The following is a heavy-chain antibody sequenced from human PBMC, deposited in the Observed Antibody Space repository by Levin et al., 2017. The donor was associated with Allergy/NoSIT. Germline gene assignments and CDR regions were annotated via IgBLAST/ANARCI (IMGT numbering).Heavy chain of an antibody. CDR1: GFTFSSYA. D-gene: IGHD4-23*01. J-gene: IGHJ6*02. V-gene: IGHV3-30*04. Sequence: GGSLRLSCAASGFTFSSYAMHWVRQAPGKGLEWVAVISYDGSNKYYADSVKGRFTISRDNSKNTLYLQMNSLRAEDTAVYYCATSQGTVVTPRSAYGMDVWGQGTTVTVSS. CDR2: ISYDGSNK. CDR3: ATSQGTVVTPRSAYGMDV.